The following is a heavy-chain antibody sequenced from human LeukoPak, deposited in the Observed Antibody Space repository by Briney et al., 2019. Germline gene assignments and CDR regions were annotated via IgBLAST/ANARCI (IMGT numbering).Heavy chain of an antibody. Sequence: SETLSLTCTVSGGSISSYYWSWIRQPPGKGLEWIGYIYYSGSTNYNPSLKSRVTISVDTSKNQFSLKLSSVTAADTAVYYCARGLGGSSSWYVGYYGMDVWGQGTTVTVSS. CDR3: ARGLGGSSSWYVGYYGMDV. CDR2: IYYSGST. V-gene: IGHV4-59*01. J-gene: IGHJ6*02. CDR1: GGSISSYY. D-gene: IGHD6-13*01.